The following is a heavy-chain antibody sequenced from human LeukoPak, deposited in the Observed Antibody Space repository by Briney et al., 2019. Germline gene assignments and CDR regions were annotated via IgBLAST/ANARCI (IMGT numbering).Heavy chain of an antibody. CDR1: GFTFSSYG. Sequence: GGSLRLSCAASGFTFSSYGMHWVRQAPGKGLEWVAFIRYDGSNKYYADSVKGRFTISRDNSKNTLYLQMNSLRAEDTAVYYCASYGDYGPYYYYMDVWGKGTTVTVSS. CDR2: IRYDGSNK. V-gene: IGHV3-30*02. D-gene: IGHD4-17*01. CDR3: ASYGDYGPYYYYMDV. J-gene: IGHJ6*03.